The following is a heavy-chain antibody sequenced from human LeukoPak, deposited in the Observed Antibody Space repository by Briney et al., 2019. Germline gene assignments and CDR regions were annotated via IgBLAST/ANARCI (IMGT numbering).Heavy chain of an antibody. V-gene: IGHV3-74*01. CDR1: GFTFSSYW. CDR3: ARLNYDFWSGQISYYYYMDV. J-gene: IGHJ6*03. CDR2: INTDVSST. Sequence: GGSLRLSCAASGFTFSSYWMHWVRQAPGKGLVWVSRINTDVSSTSYADSVKGRFTISRDNAKNTLYLQMNSLRAEDTAVYYCARLNYDFWSGQISYYYYMDVWGKGTTVTVSS. D-gene: IGHD3-3*01.